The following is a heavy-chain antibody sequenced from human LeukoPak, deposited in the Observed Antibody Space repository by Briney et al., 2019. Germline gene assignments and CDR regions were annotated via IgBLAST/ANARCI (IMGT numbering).Heavy chain of an antibody. V-gene: IGHV3-33*01. CDR3: ARGAFVAVAGPYFDY. D-gene: IGHD6-19*01. CDR1: GFTFSSYG. Sequence: GGSLRLSCAASGFTFSSYGIHWVRQAPDKGLEWVAVIWYDGSNKYYADSVKGRFTISRDNSKNTLYLQMNSLRAEDTAVYYCARGAFVAVAGPYFDYWGQGTLVTVSS. J-gene: IGHJ4*02. CDR2: IWYDGSNK.